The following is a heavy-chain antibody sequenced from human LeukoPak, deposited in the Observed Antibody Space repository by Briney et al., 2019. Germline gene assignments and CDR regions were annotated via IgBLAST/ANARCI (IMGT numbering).Heavy chain of an antibody. J-gene: IGHJ4*02. D-gene: IGHD1-26*01. V-gene: IGHV3-23*01. Sequence: ETLSLTCTVSGGSISSSSYYWGWIRQPPGKGLEWVSAISGSGGSTYYADSVKGRFTISRDNSKNTLYLQMNSLRAEDTAVYYCAKGGPWELLGYWGQGTLVTASS. CDR1: GGSISSSSYY. CDR3: AKGGPWELLGY. CDR2: ISGSGGST.